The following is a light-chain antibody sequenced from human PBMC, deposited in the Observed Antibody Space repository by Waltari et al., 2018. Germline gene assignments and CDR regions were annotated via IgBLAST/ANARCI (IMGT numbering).Light chain of an antibody. CDR1: SSDIGGYQY. CDR3: CSYTAGNTWV. CDR2: GVD. J-gene: IGLJ3*02. Sequence: QPALTQPASVSGSPGQSITISCTGPSSDIGGYQYVSWYQQHPGKAPKLLIYGVDNRPSGASFRFSGSKFGNTASLSISGLQAEDEADYYCCSYTAGNTWVFGGGTKLTVL. V-gene: IGLV2-14*03.